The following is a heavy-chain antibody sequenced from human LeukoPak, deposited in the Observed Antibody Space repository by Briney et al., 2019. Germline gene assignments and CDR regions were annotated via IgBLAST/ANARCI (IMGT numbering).Heavy chain of an antibody. CDR2: ISSSSSYI. CDR3: AENWPGGPVLLCSRRGYQQFGRDV. V-gene: IGHV3-21*01. J-gene: IGHJ6*01. D-gene: IGHD3-10*02. Sequence: GGSLRLSCAASGFTFSSYSMNWVRQAPGKGLEWVSSISSSSSYIYYADSVKGRFTISRDNDKNSLYLQMNSLRAEDTAVYYCAENWPGGPVLLCSRRGYQQFGRDVGGRRTTVPLLS. CDR1: GFTFSSYS.